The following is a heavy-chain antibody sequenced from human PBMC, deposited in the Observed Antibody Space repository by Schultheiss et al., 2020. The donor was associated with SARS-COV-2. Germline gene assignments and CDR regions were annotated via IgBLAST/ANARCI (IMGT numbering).Heavy chain of an antibody. CDR1: GGSFSGYY. Sequence: SETLSLTCAVYGGSFSGYYWSWIRQPPGKGLEWIGEINHSGSTNYNPSLKSRVTISVDTSKNQFSLKLSSVTAADTAVYYCARVSARLYYYYYYYMDVWGKGTTVTVSS. D-gene: IGHD6-6*01. J-gene: IGHJ6*03. CDR2: INHSGST. CDR3: ARVSARLYYYYYYYMDV. V-gene: IGHV4-34*01.